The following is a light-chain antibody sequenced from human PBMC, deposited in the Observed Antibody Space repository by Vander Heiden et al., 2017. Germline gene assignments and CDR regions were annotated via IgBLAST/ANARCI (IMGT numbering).Light chain of an antibody. CDR2: WAS. V-gene: IGKV4-1*01. CDR3: QQDDSTSYT. J-gene: IGKJ2*01. Sequence: DIVMTQSPDSLAVSLGERATINCKSSQSVLYSSNNKNYLVWYQQKPGQPPKLLIYWASTRESGVPDRFSGSGSGTDFTLTISSLQAEDVAVYYCQQDDSTSYTFGQGTKMEIK. CDR1: QSVLYSSNNKNY.